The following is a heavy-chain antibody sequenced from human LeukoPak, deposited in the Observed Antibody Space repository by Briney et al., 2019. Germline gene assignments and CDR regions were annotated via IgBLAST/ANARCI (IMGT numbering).Heavy chain of an antibody. Sequence: GGSLRLSCEASGFTFSSYWMSWVRQAPGKGLEWVANIKQDGSEKKYLDSVKGRFTISRDNAKNSMYLQMNSLRAEDTAVYYCARRSGIAVAGAFDYWGQGTLVTVSS. CDR2: IKQDGSEK. V-gene: IGHV3-7*03. D-gene: IGHD6-19*01. CDR1: GFTFSSYW. CDR3: ARRSGIAVAGAFDY. J-gene: IGHJ4*02.